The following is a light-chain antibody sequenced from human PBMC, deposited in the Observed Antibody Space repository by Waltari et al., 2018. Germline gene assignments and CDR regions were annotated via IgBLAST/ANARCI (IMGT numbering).Light chain of an antibody. CDR1: SSDVGNYNL. V-gene: IGLV2-23*02. Sequence: QSGLTQPASASGSPGQSITISCTGTSSDVGNYNLVSWYQQHPAKAPKLLIYEVTKRASGATNRYSAAKSGNTASLTISGLQAQEDEADYYCCSYVGLGTYVFGTGTKVTV. CDR3: CSYVGLGTYV. CDR2: EVT. J-gene: IGLJ1*01.